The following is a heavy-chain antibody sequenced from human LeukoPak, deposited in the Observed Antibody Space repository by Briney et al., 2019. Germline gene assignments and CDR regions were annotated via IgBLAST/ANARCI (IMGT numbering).Heavy chain of an antibody. D-gene: IGHD3-22*01. V-gene: IGHV3-53*01. J-gene: IGHJ4*02. Sequence: GGSLRLSCAASGFTVSSNYMSWVRQAPGRGLEWVSAIYSGGSTYYADSVKGRFTISRDNSKNTLYLQMNSLRAEDTAVYYCARETHYYDSSGYYGAFDYWGQGTLVTVSS. CDR3: ARETHYYDSSGYYGAFDY. CDR2: IYSGGST. CDR1: GFTVSSNY.